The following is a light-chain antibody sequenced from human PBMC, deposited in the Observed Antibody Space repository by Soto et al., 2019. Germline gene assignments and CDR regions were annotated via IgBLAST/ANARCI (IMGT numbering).Light chain of an antibody. Sequence: EIEITRAPATLTVSPAEIATLSCRASQSVSSNLAWYQQKPGQAPRLLTYGASTRATGIPARFSGSGSGTEFTLTISSLQSEDFAVYYCQQYNNWPPITFGQGTRLEIK. CDR3: QQYNNWPPIT. J-gene: IGKJ5*01. V-gene: IGKV3-15*01. CDR2: GAS. CDR1: QSVSSN.